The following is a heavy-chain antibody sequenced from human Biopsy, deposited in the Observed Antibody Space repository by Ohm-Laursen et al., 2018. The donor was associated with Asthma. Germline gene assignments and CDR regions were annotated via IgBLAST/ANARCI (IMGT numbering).Heavy chain of an antibody. D-gene: IGHD3-16*02. CDR3: ARDLHPTNHLGELSEGFDY. J-gene: IGHJ4*02. CDR2: ISYDGSNK. V-gene: IGHV3-30-3*01. CDR1: GFNFKTYG. Sequence: SLRLSCSASGFNFKTYGMHWVRQAPGKGLEWVAVISYDGSNKYYADSVKGRFTISRDNSKNTLYLQMNSLRAENTAVYYCARDLHPTNHLGELSEGFDYWGQGTLVTVSS.